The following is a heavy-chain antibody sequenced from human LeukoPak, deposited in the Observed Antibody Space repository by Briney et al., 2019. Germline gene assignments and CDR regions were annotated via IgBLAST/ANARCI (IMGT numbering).Heavy chain of an antibody. J-gene: IGHJ4*02. CDR3: ARGGYSGYDFAGIDY. V-gene: IGHV3-30-3*01. CDR2: ISYDGSNK. Sequence: GRSLRLSCAASGFTFSSYAMHWVRQAPGKGLEWVAVISYDGSNKYYADSVKGRFTISRDNSKNTLYLQMNSLRAEDTAIYYCARGGYSGYDFAGIDYWGQGTLVTVSS. CDR1: GFTFSSYA. D-gene: IGHD5-12*01.